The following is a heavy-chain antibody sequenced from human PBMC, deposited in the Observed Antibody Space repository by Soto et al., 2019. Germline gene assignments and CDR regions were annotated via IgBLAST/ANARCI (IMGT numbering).Heavy chain of an antibody. CDR1: GYSFTSYW. CDR2: IYPGDSDT. V-gene: IGHV5-51*01. Sequence: GESLKISCKGAGYSFTSYWIGWVRQMPGKGLEWMGIIYPGDSDTRYSPSFQGQVTISADKSISTAYLQWSSLKASDTAMYYCARAEGYCSGGSCYYFDYWGQGTLVTVSS. CDR3: ARAEGYCSGGSCYYFDY. D-gene: IGHD2-15*01. J-gene: IGHJ4*02.